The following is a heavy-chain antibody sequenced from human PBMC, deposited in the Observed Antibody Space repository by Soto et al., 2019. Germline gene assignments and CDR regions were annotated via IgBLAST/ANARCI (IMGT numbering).Heavy chain of an antibody. D-gene: IGHD4-4*01. J-gene: IGHJ6*02. V-gene: IGHV1-69*13. Sequence: SVKVSCKASGGTFSSYAISWVRQAPGQGLEWMGGIIPIFGTANYAQKFQGRVTITADESTSTAYMELSSLRSEDTAVYYCARGGVGNYYYYYGMDVWGQGTTVTVSS. CDR3: ARGGVGNYYYYYGMDV. CDR2: IIPIFGTA. CDR1: GGTFSSYA.